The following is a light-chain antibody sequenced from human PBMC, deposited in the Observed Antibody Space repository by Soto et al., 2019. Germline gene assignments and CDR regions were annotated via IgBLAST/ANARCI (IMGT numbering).Light chain of an antibody. CDR3: QAWDSSTYVA. CDR1: KLGDKY. J-gene: IGLJ2*01. Sequence: SYELTQPPSVSVSPGQTASITCSGEKLGDKYACWYQQKPGQSPVLVIYQDSKRPSGIPERFSGSNSGNTATLTISGTQAMDEADYYCQAWDSSTYVAFGGGTKLTVL. CDR2: QDS. V-gene: IGLV3-1*01.